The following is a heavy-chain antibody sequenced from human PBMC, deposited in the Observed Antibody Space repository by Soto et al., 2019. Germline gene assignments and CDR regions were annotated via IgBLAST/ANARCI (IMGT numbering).Heavy chain of an antibody. D-gene: IGHD2-2*01. CDR2: IYTSGST. CDR1: GGSISSYY. Sequence: SSETLSLTCTVSGGSISSYYWSWIRQPAGKGLEWIGRIYTSGSTDYNPSLKSRVTMSVDTSKNQFSLKLSSVTAADTAVYYCARGHCTSTSCYPSDYWGQGALVTV. CDR3: ARGHCTSTSCYPSDY. V-gene: IGHV4-4*07. J-gene: IGHJ4*02.